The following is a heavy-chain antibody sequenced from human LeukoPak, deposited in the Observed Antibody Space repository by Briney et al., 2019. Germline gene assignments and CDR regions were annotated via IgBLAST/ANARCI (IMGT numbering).Heavy chain of an antibody. V-gene: IGHV4-4*02. Sequence: PSETLSLTCAVSGGSISSSNWWSWVRQPPGKGLEWIGEIYRSGTTNYNSSLKSRVTISVDKSKNQFSLKLNSVTAADTAVCYCARQLRITIFWSEVWFDPWGQGTLVTVSS. CDR1: GGSISSSNW. CDR2: IYRSGTT. CDR3: ARQLRITIFWSEVWFDP. J-gene: IGHJ5*02. D-gene: IGHD3-9*01.